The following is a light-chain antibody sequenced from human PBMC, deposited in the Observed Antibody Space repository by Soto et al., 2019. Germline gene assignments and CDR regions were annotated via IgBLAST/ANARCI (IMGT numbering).Light chain of an antibody. Sequence: EVLLTQSPATLSVSPGERATLSCRASQSVSINVAWYQQKPGQAPRLLIHTASTRATGIPARFSGSGSGTEFTLTISSLQSEDFAVYYCHQYNNWPLGTFGQGTNVEIK. V-gene: IGKV3-15*01. J-gene: IGKJ1*01. CDR1: QSVSIN. CDR3: HQYNNWPLGT. CDR2: TAS.